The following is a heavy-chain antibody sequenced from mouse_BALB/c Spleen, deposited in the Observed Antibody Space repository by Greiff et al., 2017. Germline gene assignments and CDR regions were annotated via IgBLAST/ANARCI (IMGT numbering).Heavy chain of an antibody. CDR3: ASYYRYDLAY. CDR2: ISSGGSYT. Sequence: EVKLVESGGGLVKPGGSLKLSCAASGFTFSSYAMSWVRQTPEKRLEWVATISSGGSYTYYPDSVKGRFTISRDNAKNTLYLQMSSLRSEDTAMYYCASYYRYDLAYWGQGTLVTVSA. D-gene: IGHD2-14*01. J-gene: IGHJ3*01. CDR1: GFTFSSYA. V-gene: IGHV5-9-3*01.